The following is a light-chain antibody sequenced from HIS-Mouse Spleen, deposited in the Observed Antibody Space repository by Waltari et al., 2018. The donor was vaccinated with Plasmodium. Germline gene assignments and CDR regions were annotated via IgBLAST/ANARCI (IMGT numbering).Light chain of an antibody. V-gene: IGKV3-20*01. CDR2: VAS. CDR3: QQYGSSSWT. J-gene: IGKJ1*01. CDR1: QSRSSSN. Sequence: SSRALQSRSSSNLAVYQHKPGQSPRLLIDVASIRATGIPDRVSGSGSGTDFTLTISRLEPEDFAVYYCQQYGSSSWTFGQGTKVEIK.